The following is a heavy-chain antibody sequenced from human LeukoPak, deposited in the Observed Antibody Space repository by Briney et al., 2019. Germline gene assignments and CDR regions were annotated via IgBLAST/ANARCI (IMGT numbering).Heavy chain of an antibody. D-gene: IGHD6-25*01. Sequence: PGGSLRLSCAASGFTFSSYCMSWVRQAPGKGLEWVSNIKRNGSEKYYVDSVRGRFTISRDNAKNSLYLQMNSLKAEETAVYYCASFQPAAQGDWFDPWGQGTLVTVSS. J-gene: IGHJ5*02. CDR1: GFTFSSYC. CDR3: ASFQPAAQGDWFDP. CDR2: IKRNGSEK. V-gene: IGHV3-7*01.